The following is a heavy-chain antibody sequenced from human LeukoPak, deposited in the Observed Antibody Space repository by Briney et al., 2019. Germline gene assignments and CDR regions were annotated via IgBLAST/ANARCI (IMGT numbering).Heavy chain of an antibody. CDR1: GYTFTSYG. CDR3: ARGRSTMVRGTYYYYMDV. Sequence: ASVKVSCKASGYTFTSYGISWVRQAPGQGPEWMGWISAYNGNTNYAQKLQGRVTITRNTSISTAYMELSSLRSEDTAVYYCARGRSTMVRGTYYYYMDVWGKGTTVTVSS. CDR2: ISAYNGNT. J-gene: IGHJ6*03. D-gene: IGHD3-10*01. V-gene: IGHV1-18*01.